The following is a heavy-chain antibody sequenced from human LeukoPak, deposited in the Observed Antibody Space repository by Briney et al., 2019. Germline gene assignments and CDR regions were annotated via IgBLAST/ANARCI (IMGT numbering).Heavy chain of an antibody. J-gene: IGHJ4*02. CDR1: GFTFSSYG. Sequence: GGSLRLSCAASGFTFSSYGMLWVRQAPGKGLEWVAVIWYDGSNKYYADSVKGRFTISRDNSKNTLYLQMNSLRAEDTAVYYCALQGIAVAGLFDYWGRGTLVTVSS. CDR2: IWYDGSNK. V-gene: IGHV3-30*02. D-gene: IGHD6-19*01. CDR3: ALQGIAVAGLFDY.